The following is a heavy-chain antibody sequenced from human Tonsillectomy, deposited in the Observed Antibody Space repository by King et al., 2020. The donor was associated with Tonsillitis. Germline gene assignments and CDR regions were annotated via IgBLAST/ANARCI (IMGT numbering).Heavy chain of an antibody. CDR2: ISYDGSNE. CDR1: GFIFRSYG. D-gene: IGHD6-19*01. CDR3: ARERTYSSRWGIDF. J-gene: IGHJ4*02. V-gene: IGHV3-33*05. Sequence: QVQLVESGGGVVQPGGSLRLSCAASGFIFRSYGVHWVRQAPGKGLEWVTVISYDGSNEKYADSVKGRFTVSRDNFKNTLYLQMDSLKADDTAIYFCARERTYSSRWGIDFWGQGTPVTVSS.